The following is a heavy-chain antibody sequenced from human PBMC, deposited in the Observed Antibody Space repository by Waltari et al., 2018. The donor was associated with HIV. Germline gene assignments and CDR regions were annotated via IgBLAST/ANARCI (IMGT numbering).Heavy chain of an antibody. CDR3: ARGLGSRPFFRAYEP. J-gene: IGHJ4*02. Sequence: QVQLRQWGAGLLKPSETLSLTCAGYGASFNDYFWAWFRRSPEKGLEWIGENDHRGETNYNPSFKSRVVISVDMSKNQFSLNLKSVTAADTAVYYCARGLGSRPFFRAYEPWGQGTLVTVSS. V-gene: IGHV4-34*01. CDR1: GASFNDYF. CDR2: NDHRGET. D-gene: IGHD2-21*01.